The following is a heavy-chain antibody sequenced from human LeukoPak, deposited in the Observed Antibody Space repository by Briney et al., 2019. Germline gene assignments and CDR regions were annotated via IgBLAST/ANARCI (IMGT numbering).Heavy chain of an antibody. CDR2: ISAYNGNT. CDR3: ARGMTTVTTPWFDP. Sequence: GASVKVSCKASGYTFTSYGISWVRQAPGQGLGWMGWISAYNGNTNYAQKLQGRVTMTTDTSTSTAYMELRSLRSDDTAVYYCARGMTTVTTPWFDPWGQGTLVTVSS. D-gene: IGHD4-11*01. V-gene: IGHV1-18*01. J-gene: IGHJ5*02. CDR1: GYTFTSYG.